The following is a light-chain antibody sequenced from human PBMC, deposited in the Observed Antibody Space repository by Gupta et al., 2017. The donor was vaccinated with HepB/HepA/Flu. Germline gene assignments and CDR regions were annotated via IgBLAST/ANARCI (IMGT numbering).Light chain of an antibody. CDR3: QQYNDYSWT. J-gene: IGKJ1*01. CDR1: QSISSW. CDR2: KAS. Sequence: DIQMTQSPSTLSASVGDRVTITCRATQSISSWLAWYQQKPGKAPKVLIYKASNLESGVPSRFSGSGSGTEFTLTISSLQPDDCATYYCQQYNDYSWTFGQGTKVEI. V-gene: IGKV1-5*03.